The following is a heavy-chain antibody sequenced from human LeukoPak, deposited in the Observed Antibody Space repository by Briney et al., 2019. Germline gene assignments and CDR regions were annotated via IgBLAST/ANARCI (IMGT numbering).Heavy chain of an antibody. CDR2: ISAYNGNT. CDR3: ARVLLPTGTGLHDY. J-gene: IGHJ4*02. D-gene: IGHD3-9*01. V-gene: IGHV1-18*01. CDR1: GYTFTSYG. Sequence: ASVKVSCKASGYTFTSYGISWVRQAPGQGLEWMGWISAYNGNTNYAQKLQGRVTMTTDTSTSTAYMELRSLRSDDTAVYYCARVLLPTGTGLHDYWGQGTLVTVSS.